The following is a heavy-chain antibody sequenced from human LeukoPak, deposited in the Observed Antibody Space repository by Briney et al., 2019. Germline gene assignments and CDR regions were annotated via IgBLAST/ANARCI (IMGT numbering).Heavy chain of an antibody. J-gene: IGHJ3*02. CDR3: ARVSPTYYYDSSGYTDAFDI. CDR2: MNPNSGNT. D-gene: IGHD3-22*01. V-gene: IGHV1-8*01. Sequence: ASVKVSCKASGYTFTSYDINWVRQATGQGLEWMGWMNPNSGNTGYAQKFQGRVTMTRNTSISTAYMELSSLRSEDTAVYYCARVSPTYYYDSSGYTDAFDIWGQGTMVTVSS. CDR1: GYTFTSYD.